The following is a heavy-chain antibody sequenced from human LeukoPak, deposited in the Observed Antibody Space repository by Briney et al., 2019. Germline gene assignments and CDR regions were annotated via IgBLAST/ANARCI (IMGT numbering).Heavy chain of an antibody. J-gene: IGHJ4*02. CDR1: GFTFTSSA. CDR2: IVVGSGNT. Sequence: ASVKVSCKASGFTFTSSAMQWVRQARGQRLEWIGWIVVGSGNTNYAQKFQERVTITRDMSTSTAYMELGSLRSEDTAVYYCAALIQGSGYLHGFDYWGQGTLVTVSS. V-gene: IGHV1-58*02. CDR3: AALIQGSGYLHGFDY. D-gene: IGHD3-3*01.